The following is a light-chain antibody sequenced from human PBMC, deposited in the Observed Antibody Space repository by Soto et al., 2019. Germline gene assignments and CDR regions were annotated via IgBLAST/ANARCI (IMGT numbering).Light chain of an antibody. J-gene: IGKJ1*01. V-gene: IGKV1-5*03. Sequence: DIQVTQSPSTLSASVGDRVTITCRASESISRWLACHQQKPGKAPKLLIYKASILQSGVPSRFSGSGSGTEFTLTISSLQPDDFATYYCQQYNTYPKTFGQGTKVDIK. CDR1: ESISRW. CDR3: QQYNTYPKT. CDR2: KAS.